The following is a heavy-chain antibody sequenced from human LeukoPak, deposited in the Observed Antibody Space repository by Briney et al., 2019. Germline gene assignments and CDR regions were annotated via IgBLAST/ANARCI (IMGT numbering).Heavy chain of an antibody. J-gene: IGHJ5*02. CDR3: AHRRPYCSGGSCYGWFDP. D-gene: IGHD2-15*01. CDR2: IYWDDDK. V-gene: IGHV2-5*02. CDR1: GFSLSTSGVG. Sequence: ESGPTLVNPTQTLTLTCTFSGFSLSTSGVGVGWIRQPPGKALEWLALIYWDDDKRYSPSLKSRLTITKDTSKNQVVLTTTNMDPVDTATYCCAHRRPYCSGGSCYGWFDPWGQGTLVTVSS.